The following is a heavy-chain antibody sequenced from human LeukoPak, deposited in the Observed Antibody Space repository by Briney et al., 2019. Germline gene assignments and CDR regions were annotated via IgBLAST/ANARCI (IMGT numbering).Heavy chain of an antibody. CDR1: GGSISSGGYS. Sequence: SETLSLTCAVYGGSISSGGYSWSWIRQPPGKGLEWIGYIYHSGSTYYNPSPKSRVTISVDRSKNQFSLKLSSVTAADTAVYYCARGGSSTSWPFDHWGQGTLVTVSS. D-gene: IGHD2-2*01. V-gene: IGHV4-30-2*01. CDR2: IYHSGST. CDR3: ARGGSSTSWPFDH. J-gene: IGHJ4*02.